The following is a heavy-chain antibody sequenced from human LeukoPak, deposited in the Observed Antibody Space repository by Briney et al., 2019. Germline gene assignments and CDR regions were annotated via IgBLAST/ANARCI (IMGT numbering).Heavy chain of an antibody. CDR2: ISSSSTI. CDR3: ARRGRGSYSNYYYMDV. D-gene: IGHD1-26*01. Sequence: GGSLRLSCAASGFTFSSYSMNWVRQAPGKGLEWVSYISSSSTIYYADSVKGPFTIPRDNAKNSLYLQMSSLGAEDTAVYYCARRGRGSYSNYYYMDVWGRGTTVTVSS. CDR1: GFTFSSYS. J-gene: IGHJ6*03. V-gene: IGHV3-48*01.